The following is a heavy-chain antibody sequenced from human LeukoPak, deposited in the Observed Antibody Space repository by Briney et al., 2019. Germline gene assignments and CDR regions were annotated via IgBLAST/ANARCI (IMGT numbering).Heavy chain of an antibody. J-gene: IGHJ3*02. D-gene: IGHD5-12*01. CDR1: GYTFTSYV. CDR2: ISAYNGNT. V-gene: IGHV1-18*01. CDR3: ARDRATTYAFDI. Sequence: GSSVKVSCKASGYTFTSYVISWVRPAAGQGLEWMGWISAYNGNTNYAQKLQGRVTMTTDTSTSTAYMELRSLRSDDTAVYYCARDRATTYAFDIWGQGTMVTVSS.